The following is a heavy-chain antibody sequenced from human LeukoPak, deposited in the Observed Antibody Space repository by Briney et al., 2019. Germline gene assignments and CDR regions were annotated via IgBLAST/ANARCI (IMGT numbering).Heavy chain of an antibody. V-gene: IGHV4-39*01. D-gene: IGHD5-18*01. CDR3: ARSGYSFLVDS. CDR2: MSYSGTT. CDR1: GGSISSSGYY. J-gene: IGHJ4*02. Sequence: SETLSLTCTVSGGSISSSGYYWGWIRQPPGKGLEWIASMSYSGTTYYSPSLKSRVTISVDTSKNQFSLKPSSVTAADTAVYFCARSGYSFLVDSWGQGTLVTVSA.